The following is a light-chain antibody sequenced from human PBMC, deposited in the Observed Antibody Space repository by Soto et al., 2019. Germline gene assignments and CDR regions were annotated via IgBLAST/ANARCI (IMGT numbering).Light chain of an antibody. J-gene: IGKJ2*01. CDR3: QQYNDWRT. CDR2: GAS. Sequence: EIVMTQSPVTLSVSPGERATLSYRASQRVSSNLAWYQQKPGQAPRLLIYGASTRATGIPARFSGSGSGTEFTLTISSLQAEDFAVYYCQQYNDWRTFGQGTKLEIK. V-gene: IGKV3-15*01. CDR1: QRVSSN.